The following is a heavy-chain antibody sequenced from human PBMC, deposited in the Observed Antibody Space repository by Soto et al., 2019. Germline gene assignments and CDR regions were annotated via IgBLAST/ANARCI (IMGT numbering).Heavy chain of an antibody. J-gene: IGHJ6*02. V-gene: IGHV1-3*01. CDR3: ARGLGFGGFYYYYYGMDV. CDR1: GYTFTSYA. Sequence: ASVKVSCKASGYTFTSYAMHWVRQAPGQRLEWMGWINAGNGNTKYSQKFQGRVTITRDTSASTAYMELSSLRSEDTAVYYCARGLGFGGFYYYYYGMDVWGQGTTVTVS. D-gene: IGHD3-10*01. CDR2: INAGNGNT.